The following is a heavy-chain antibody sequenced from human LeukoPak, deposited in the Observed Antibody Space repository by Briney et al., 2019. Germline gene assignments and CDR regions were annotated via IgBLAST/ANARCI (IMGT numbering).Heavy chain of an antibody. Sequence: AASVKVSCKASGYTFTSYYMHWVRQAPGQGLEWMGWINPISGDTHSPQKFQGRVTITRDMSMSTAYMELSNLNSDDTAVYFCAREVLTGYHHFDCWGQGTPVTVSS. D-gene: IGHD3-9*01. CDR3: AREVLTGYHHFDC. CDR1: GYTFTSYY. CDR2: INPISGDT. J-gene: IGHJ4*02. V-gene: IGHV1-2*02.